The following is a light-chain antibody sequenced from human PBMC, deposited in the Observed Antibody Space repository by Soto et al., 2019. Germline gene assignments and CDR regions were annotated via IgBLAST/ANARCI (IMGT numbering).Light chain of an antibody. J-gene: IGKJ1*01. CDR2: GAS. Sequence: IVLTQSPGTLSLSPGERTTLSCRASQSISRYLAWYQQKPGQGPRLLIYGASSRATGTPDRFSGSGSGTDFTLTINRLEPEDFAVYYCQQYGGSVQTFGQGTKVDIK. CDR3: QQYGGSVQT. V-gene: IGKV3-20*01. CDR1: QSISRY.